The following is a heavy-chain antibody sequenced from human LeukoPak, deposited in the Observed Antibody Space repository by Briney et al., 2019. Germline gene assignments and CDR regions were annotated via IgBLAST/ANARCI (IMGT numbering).Heavy chain of an antibody. CDR2: IYYSGST. D-gene: IGHD2-15*01. CDR1: GGSISSYY. Sequence: PSETLSLTCTVSGGSISSYYWSWIRQPPGKGLEWIGYIYYSGSTNYNPSLKSRVTISVDTSKNQFSLKLSSVTAADTAVYYCARKDGVAADDAFDIWGQGTMVTVSS. CDR3: ARKDGVAADDAFDI. V-gene: IGHV4-59*08. J-gene: IGHJ3*02.